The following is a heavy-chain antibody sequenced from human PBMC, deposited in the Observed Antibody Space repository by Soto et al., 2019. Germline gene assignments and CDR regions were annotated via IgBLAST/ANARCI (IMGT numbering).Heavy chain of an antibody. Sequence: QVQLVESGGGVVQPGRSLRLSCAASGFTFSSYGMHWVRQAPGKGLEWVAVISYDGSNKYYADSVKGRFTISRDNSKNXLYLQMNSLRAEDTAVYYCAKDRYLAVAGTIPMAYWGQGTLVPVSS. J-gene: IGHJ4*02. V-gene: IGHV3-30*18. CDR2: ISYDGSNK. D-gene: IGHD6-19*01. CDR1: GFTFSSYG. CDR3: AKDRYLAVAGTIPMAY.